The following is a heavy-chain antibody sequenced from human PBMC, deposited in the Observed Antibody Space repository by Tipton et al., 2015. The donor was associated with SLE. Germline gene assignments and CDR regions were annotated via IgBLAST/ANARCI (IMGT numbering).Heavy chain of an antibody. CDR1: GGSISSYY. V-gene: IGHV4-4*07. D-gene: IGHD6-25*01. CDR2: IYTSGST. Sequence: LRLSCTVSGGSISSYYWSWIRQPAGKGLEWIGRIYTSGSTNYNPSLKSRVTMSVDTSKNQFSLKLSSVTAADTAVYYCAGQRGWSWFDTWGQGTLVTVSS. CDR3: AGQRGWSWFDT. J-gene: IGHJ5*02.